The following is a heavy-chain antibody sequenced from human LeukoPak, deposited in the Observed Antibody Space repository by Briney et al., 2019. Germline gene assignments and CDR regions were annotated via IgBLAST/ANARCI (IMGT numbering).Heavy chain of an antibody. D-gene: IGHD1-26*01. CDR3: ARPTYSGSYSGAFDI. CDR1: GYSISSGYY. CDR2: IYHSGST. V-gene: IGHV4-38-2*01. J-gene: IGHJ3*02. Sequence: SETLSLTCAVSGYSISSGYYWGWIRQPPRKGLEWIGSIYHSGSTYYNPSLNRRVTISVDTSKNQFSLKLSSVTAADTAVYYCARPTYSGSYSGAFDIWGQGTMVTVSS.